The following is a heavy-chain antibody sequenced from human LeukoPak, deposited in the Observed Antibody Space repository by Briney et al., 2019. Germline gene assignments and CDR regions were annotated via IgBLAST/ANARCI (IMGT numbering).Heavy chain of an antibody. Sequence: PGGSLRLSCAASGFTFSSYAMSWIRQAPGKGLEWDSAISGSGGSTYYADSVKGRFTISRDNSKNTLYLQMNSLRAEDTAVYYCAKDCSSTCFSVHYWGQGTLVTVSS. CDR1: GFTFSSYA. D-gene: IGHD2-2*01. CDR3: AKDCSSTCFSVHY. V-gene: IGHV3-23*01. J-gene: IGHJ4*02. CDR2: ISGSGGST.